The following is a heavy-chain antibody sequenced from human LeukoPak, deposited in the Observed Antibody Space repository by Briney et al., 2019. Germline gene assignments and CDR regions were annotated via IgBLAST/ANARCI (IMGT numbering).Heavy chain of an antibody. CDR3: EKGGGSSLTCYIANP. V-gene: IGHV3-30*18. CDR2: ISYDGTIR. J-gene: IGHJ5*02. CDR1: GVTLRSYG. Sequence: GRSLRLSCAASGVTLRSYGMHWVRQAPGKGLEWVAVISYDGTIRNYADSVKGRFTVSRDNSKNTLYLQMNSLTAEDTALYYCEKGGGSSLTCYIANPWGQGTLVTVSS. D-gene: IGHD2-15*01.